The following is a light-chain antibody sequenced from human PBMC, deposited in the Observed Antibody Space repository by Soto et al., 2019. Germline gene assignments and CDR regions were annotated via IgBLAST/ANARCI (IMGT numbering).Light chain of an antibody. CDR1: QSLSSSY. V-gene: IGKV3D-7*01. Sequence: EIVSIQAPTTLSLSPGERPTLSCRASQSLSSSYLPCYQQKPRQPPPLLLYGASTRPTGIPPTFSGSGSGTDFTLPTSSLQPPDFAVYYCQHHDISPPITFGHGTKLEIK. CDR2: GAS. CDR3: QHHDISPPIT. J-gene: IGKJ5*01.